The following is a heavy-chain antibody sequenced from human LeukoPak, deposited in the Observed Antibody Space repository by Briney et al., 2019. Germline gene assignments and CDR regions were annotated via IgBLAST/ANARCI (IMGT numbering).Heavy chain of an antibody. D-gene: IGHD2-2*01. V-gene: IGHV3-23*01. CDR3: AKGRFTSSTFDY. J-gene: IGHJ4*02. CDR1: GFAFSSDA. Sequence: PGGSLRLSCAAAGFAFSSDAMSWVRQAPGKGLEWVSLIRGDSSIIEYAESVKGRFTISRDNSKNTVRLQMNSLRADDTAVYYCAKGRFTSSTFDYWGQGTLVTVSS. CDR2: IRGDSSII.